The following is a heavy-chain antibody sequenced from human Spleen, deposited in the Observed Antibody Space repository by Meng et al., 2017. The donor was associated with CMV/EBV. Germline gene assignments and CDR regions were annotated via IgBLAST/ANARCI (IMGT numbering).Heavy chain of an antibody. CDR2: IRYDVGNK. V-gene: IGHV3-30*02. J-gene: IGHJ4*02. D-gene: IGHD1-26*01. CDR3: AKVRGAGATTWNFDY. CDR1: GFTFSNYG. Sequence: GGSLRLPGEGSGFTFSNYGMHWVRQAPGKGLEWVAFIRYDVGNKYYPDSVKGRFTISRDNSRNTLYLQMNSLKPEDTAVYYCAKVRGAGATTWNFDYWGQGTLVTVSS.